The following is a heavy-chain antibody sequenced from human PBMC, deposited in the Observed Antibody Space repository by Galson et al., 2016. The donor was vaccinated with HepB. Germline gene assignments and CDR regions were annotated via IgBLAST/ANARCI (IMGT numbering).Heavy chain of an antibody. CDR2: INAGGNNR. Sequence: SLRLSSAASGFTFSTYPMGWVRQAPGKGPEWVSGINAGGNNRYYSDSVKGRFAISRDNSKNTLYLQLDNLRGEDTAVYYCVKYVGLDGFDYWGQGTLVIVSS. V-gene: IGHV3-23*01. J-gene: IGHJ4*02. D-gene: IGHD3/OR15-3a*01. CDR3: VKYVGLDGFDY. CDR1: GFTFSTYP.